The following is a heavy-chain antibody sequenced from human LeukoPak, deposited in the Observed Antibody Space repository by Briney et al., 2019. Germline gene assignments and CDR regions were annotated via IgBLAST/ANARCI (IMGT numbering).Heavy chain of an antibody. Sequence: QPGGSLRLSCAASGFTFSSYWMHWVRQAPGKGLVWVSRINSDGSSTSYADSVKRRFTISRDNAKNTLYLQMNGLRAEDTAVYYCARDRGAPAQNWFDPWGQGTLVTVSS. CDR3: ARDRGAPAQNWFDP. D-gene: IGHD3-10*01. J-gene: IGHJ5*02. CDR2: INSDGSST. V-gene: IGHV3-74*01. CDR1: GFTFSSYW.